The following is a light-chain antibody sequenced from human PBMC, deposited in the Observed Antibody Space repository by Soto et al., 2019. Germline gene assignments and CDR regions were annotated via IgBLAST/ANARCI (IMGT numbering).Light chain of an antibody. Sequence: EIVLTQSPGTLSLSPGERATLSCRASQSLRSRYLAWYQQKPGQAPRLLIYGASTRATGIPDRFSGSGSGTDFTLTISRLEPEDFAVYYCQQYDSSPLTFGGGVKVEIK. CDR1: QSLRSRY. V-gene: IGKV3-20*01. CDR2: GAS. CDR3: QQYDSSPLT. J-gene: IGKJ4*01.